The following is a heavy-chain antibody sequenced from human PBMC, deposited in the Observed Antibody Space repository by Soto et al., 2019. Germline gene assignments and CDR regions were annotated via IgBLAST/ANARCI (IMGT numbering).Heavy chain of an antibody. V-gene: IGHV3-33*01. Sequence: PGGSLRLSCAASGFTFSSYGMHWVRQAPGKGLEWVAVKWYDGSNKYYADSVKGRFTISRDNSKNTLYLQMNSLRAEDTAVYYCARAMDLVVPAADYWGQGTLVTVSS. CDR1: GFTFSSYG. J-gene: IGHJ4*02. CDR3: ARAMDLVVPAADY. D-gene: IGHD2-2*01. CDR2: KWYDGSNK.